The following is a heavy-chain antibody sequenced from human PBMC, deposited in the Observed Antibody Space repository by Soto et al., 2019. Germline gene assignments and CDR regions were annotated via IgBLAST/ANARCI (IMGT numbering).Heavy chain of an antibody. D-gene: IGHD3-9*01. CDR1: GFTFSSYA. CDR2: ISYDGSNK. V-gene: IGHV3-30-3*01. Sequence: GGSLRLSCAASGFTFSSYAMHWVRQAPGKGLEWVAVISYDGSNKYYADSVKGRFTISRDNSKNTLYLQMNSLRAEDTAVYYCARDQLEFRYGFFDYWGQGTLVTVSS. J-gene: IGHJ4*02. CDR3: ARDQLEFRYGFFDY.